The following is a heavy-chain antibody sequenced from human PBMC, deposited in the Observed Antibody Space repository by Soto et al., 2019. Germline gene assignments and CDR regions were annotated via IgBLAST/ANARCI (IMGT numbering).Heavy chain of an antibody. D-gene: IGHD6-6*01. CDR3: AREQGGYSSSSDV. CDR1: GFTFSSYW. CDR2: IKQDGSEK. Sequence: GGSLRLSCAASGFTFSSYWMSWVRQAPGKGLEWVANIKQDGSEKYYVDSVKGRFTISRDNAKNSLYLQMNSLRAEDTAVYYCAREQGGYSSSSDVWGQGTTVTVSS. J-gene: IGHJ6*02. V-gene: IGHV3-7*01.